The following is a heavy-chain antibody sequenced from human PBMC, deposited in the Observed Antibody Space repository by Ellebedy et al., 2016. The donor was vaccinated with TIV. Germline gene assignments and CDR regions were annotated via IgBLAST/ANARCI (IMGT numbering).Heavy chain of an antibody. J-gene: IGHJ4*02. V-gene: IGHV4-34*01. CDR3: SRGVTDQN. D-gene: IGHD2-21*02. Sequence: MPSETLSLTCAVYGGSLSGYYWSWIRQPPGKGPEWIGEINHSGSTNYNSSLKSRVTISLDTSKNQFSLKLSSVTAADTAVYYCSRGVTDQNWGQGILVTVSS. CDR2: INHSGST. CDR1: GGSLSGYY.